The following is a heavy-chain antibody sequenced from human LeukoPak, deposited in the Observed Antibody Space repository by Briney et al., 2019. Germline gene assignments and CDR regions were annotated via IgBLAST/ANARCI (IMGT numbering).Heavy chain of an antibody. J-gene: IGHJ3*02. CDR2: VNPSGGST. Sequence: ASVKVSCKASGYAFTRHYMHWVRQAPGQGLEWMGIVNPSGGSTSSAQKFQGRVTMTTDTSTSTAYMELRSLRSDATAVYYCARDGDTYYYDSSCYFNDAFDIWGQGTMVTVSS. CDR1: GYAFTRHY. V-gene: IGHV1-46*01. CDR3: ARDGDTYYYDSSCYFNDAFDI. D-gene: IGHD3-22*01.